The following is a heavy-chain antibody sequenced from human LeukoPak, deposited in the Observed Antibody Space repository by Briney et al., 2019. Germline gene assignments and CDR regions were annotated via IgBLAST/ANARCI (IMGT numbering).Heavy chain of an antibody. V-gene: IGHV3-33*01. CDR2: IWFDGSNK. CDR1: GFTFSTYG. J-gene: IGHJ4*02. Sequence: GGSLRLSCAASGFTFSTYGMHWVRQAPGRGLEWVAVIWFDGSNKYYGDSVKGRFTISRDNSKDTLYLQMNSLRAEDTAVYYCARAVGPFDYWGQGTLVTVST. CDR3: ARAVGPFDY.